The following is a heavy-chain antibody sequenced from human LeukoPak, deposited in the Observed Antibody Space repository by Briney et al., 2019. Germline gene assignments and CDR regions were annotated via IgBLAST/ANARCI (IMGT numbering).Heavy chain of an antibody. CDR2: IYYSGST. CDR1: GGSISSGSYY. J-gene: IGHJ4*02. CDR3: AIDYRFGELSVDY. Sequence: SETLSLTCTVSGGSISSGSYYWGWIRQPPGKGLEWIGSIYYSGSTYYNPSLKSRVTISVDTSKNQFSLKLSSVTAADTAVYYCAIDYRFGELSVDYWGQGTLVTVSS. D-gene: IGHD3-10*01. V-gene: IGHV4-39*07.